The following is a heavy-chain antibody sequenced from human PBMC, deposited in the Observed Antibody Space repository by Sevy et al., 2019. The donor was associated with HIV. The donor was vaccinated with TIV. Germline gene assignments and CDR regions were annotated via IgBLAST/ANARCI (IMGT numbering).Heavy chain of an antibody. D-gene: IGHD2-21*02. V-gene: IGHV3-23*01. CDR3: ASDWLYWPTDY. J-gene: IGHJ4*02. CDR2: ISSTGNT. CDR1: GFTFSNYA. Sequence: GGSLRLSCAASGFTFSNYALTWVRQAPGKGLEWVSTISSTGNTHYTDSVEGRFSISRDNSKSTVFLQMNSLRSEDTAIYYCASDWLYWPTDYWGQGTLVTVSS.